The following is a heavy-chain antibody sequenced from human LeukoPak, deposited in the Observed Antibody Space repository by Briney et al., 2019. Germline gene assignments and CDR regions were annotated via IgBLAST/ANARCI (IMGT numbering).Heavy chain of an antibody. J-gene: IGHJ4*02. CDR3: ARRPYSGNDYFDS. Sequence: SETLSLTCTVSGGSISSTSYYWGWIRQPPGKGLEWIGNIYYSGSTYYSPSLKSRVTISIDTSKNQFSLKLTSVTAADTAVYFCARRPYSGNDYFDSRGQGTLVTVSS. CDR1: GGSISSTSYY. CDR2: IYYSGST. V-gene: IGHV4-39*01. D-gene: IGHD5-12*01.